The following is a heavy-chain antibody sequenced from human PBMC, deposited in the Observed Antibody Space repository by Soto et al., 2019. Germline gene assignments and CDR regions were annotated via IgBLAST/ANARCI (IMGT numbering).Heavy chain of an antibody. CDR3: ARVPFPFYYDSSSPQISVGY. CDR1: GYTFRNYA. CDR2: ISYDGSNK. D-gene: IGHD3-22*01. V-gene: IGHV3-30-3*01. Sequence: DLVESGGGVVQPGRSHRLSFVVSAASGYTFRNYAIHWVRQAPGKGLEGVTVISYDGSNKYYADSVRGRFTISRDNSKNTLYRQMNSLRAEDTAVYYCARVPFPFYYDSSSPQISVGYWGQGTLVTVSS. J-gene: IGHJ4*02.